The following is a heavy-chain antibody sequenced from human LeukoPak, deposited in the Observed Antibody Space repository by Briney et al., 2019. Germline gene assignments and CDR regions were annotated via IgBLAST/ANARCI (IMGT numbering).Heavy chain of an antibody. D-gene: IGHD1-26*01. Sequence: GGSLRLSCAASGFTFSSYAMHWVRQAPGKGLEWVAVISYDGSNKYYADSVKGRFTISRDNSKNTLYLQMNSLRAEDTAVYYCARDFLGGLPTTYFDYWGQGTLVTVSS. CDR3: ARDFLGGLPTTYFDY. J-gene: IGHJ4*02. CDR2: ISYDGSNK. V-gene: IGHV3-30*04. CDR1: GFTFSSYA.